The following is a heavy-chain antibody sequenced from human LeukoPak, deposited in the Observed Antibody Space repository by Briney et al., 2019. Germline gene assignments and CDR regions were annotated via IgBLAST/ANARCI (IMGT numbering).Heavy chain of an antibody. CDR3: AKVGSTYYDFWSGPPPNAFDI. V-gene: IGHV3-23*01. J-gene: IGHJ3*02. CDR2: ISGSGGST. Sequence: GGSLRLSCAASGFTFSSYAMSWDRQAPGKGLEWVSAISGSGGSTYYADSVKGRFTISRDNSKNTLYLQMNSLRAEDTAVYYCAKVGSTYYDFWSGPPPNAFDIWGQGTMVTVSS. CDR1: GFTFSSYA. D-gene: IGHD3-3*01.